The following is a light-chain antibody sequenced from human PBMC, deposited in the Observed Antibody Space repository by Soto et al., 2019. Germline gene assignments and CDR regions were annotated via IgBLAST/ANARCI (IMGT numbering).Light chain of an antibody. CDR1: QSVSSNY. CDR3: QQYGSSPPIT. V-gene: IGKV3-20*01. Sequence: EIVLTQSPGTLSLSPGERATLSCRASQSVSSNYLAWYQQKPGRAPRLLIYGASSRATGIPDRFSGSGSGTDFTLTISRLESEDFAVYYCQQYGSSPPITFGPGTKVDIK. CDR2: GAS. J-gene: IGKJ3*01.